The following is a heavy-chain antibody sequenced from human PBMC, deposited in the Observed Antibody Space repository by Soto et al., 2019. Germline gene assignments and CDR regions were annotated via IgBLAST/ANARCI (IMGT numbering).Heavy chain of an antibody. CDR3: ARVGGHSSGYYRLDY. V-gene: IGHV4-30-2*01. CDR1: GGSISSGGYS. D-gene: IGHD3-22*01. J-gene: IGHJ4*02. CDR2: INHSGST. Sequence: LSLTCAVSGGSISSGGYSWSWIRQPPGKGLEWIGYINHSGSTYYNPSLKSRVTISVDRSKNQFSLKLSSVTAADTAVYYCARVGGHSSGYYRLDYWGQGTLVTVSS.